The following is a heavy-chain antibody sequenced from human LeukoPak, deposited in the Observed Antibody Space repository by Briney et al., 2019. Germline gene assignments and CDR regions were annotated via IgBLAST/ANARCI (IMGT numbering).Heavy chain of an antibody. CDR1: GFTFSSYA. D-gene: IGHD3-22*01. CDR2: ISYDGSIK. J-gene: IGHJ4*02. V-gene: IGHV3-30-3*01. Sequence: GGSLRLSCAASGFTFSSYAMHWVRQAPGKGLEWVAVISYDGSIKYYADSVKGRFTISRDNSKNTLYMKMNSLRAEDTAVYYCARGWDYDGSGILGDYWGQGTLVTVSS. CDR3: ARGWDYDGSGILGDY.